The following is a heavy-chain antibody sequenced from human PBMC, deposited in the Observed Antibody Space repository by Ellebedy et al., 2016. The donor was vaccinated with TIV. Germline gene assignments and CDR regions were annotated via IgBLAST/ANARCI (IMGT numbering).Heavy chain of an antibody. CDR1: GSTLTEFS. CDR3: ATDRFGELLGGAFDI. D-gene: IGHD3-10*01. J-gene: IGHJ3*02. Sequence: AASVKVSCKVSGSTLTEFSMHWVRQAPGKGLEWMGGFDPEDGETIYAQKFQGRVTMTEDTSTDTAYMVLNSLRSEDTAVYYCATDRFGELLGGAFDIWGQGTLVTVSS. CDR2: FDPEDGET. V-gene: IGHV1-24*01.